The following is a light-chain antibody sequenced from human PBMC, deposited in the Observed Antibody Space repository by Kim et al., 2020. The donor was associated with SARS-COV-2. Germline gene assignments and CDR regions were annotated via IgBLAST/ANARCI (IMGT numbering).Light chain of an antibody. J-gene: IGKJ3*01. CDR2: GAS. V-gene: IGKV3-15*01. CDR3: QQYNHWPL. Sequence: SVSPGDRATRSCRASQVVGSDVAWYQQKPGQAPRLLIYGASTRATGIPVRFSGSGSETDFTLTISSLQSEDFSVYYCQQYNHWPLFGPGTKVDIK. CDR1: QVVGSD.